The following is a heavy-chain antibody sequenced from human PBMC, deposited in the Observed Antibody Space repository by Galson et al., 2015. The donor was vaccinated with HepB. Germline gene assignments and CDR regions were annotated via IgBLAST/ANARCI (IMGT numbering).Heavy chain of an antibody. V-gene: IGHV3-48*02. CDR1: GFTFTRNT. D-gene: IGHD1-26*01. J-gene: IGHJ4*02. CDR2: IGTSGSSI. CDR3: ARRDSGNSFDY. Sequence: SLRLSCAASGFTFTRNTMNWVRQAPGKGLEWVSSIGTSGSSIYYADSVKGRFTISRDNAKNSLYLQMNSLRDEDTAVYYCARRDSGNSFDYWGRGTLITVSS.